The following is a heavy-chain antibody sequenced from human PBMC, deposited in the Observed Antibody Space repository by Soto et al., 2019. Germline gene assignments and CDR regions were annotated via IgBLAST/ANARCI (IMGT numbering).Heavy chain of an antibody. V-gene: IGHV1-18*01. Sequence: QVQLAQSGAEVKKPGASVKVSCQAYGYTFTNFDINWVRLAPGQGLEWVGRISPYNGHTNSAQKFQDRVSMTTDTSTTTAYMELRNLRSDDTAVYYCAREPPDYWGQGTLVTVSS. CDR2: ISPYNGHT. CDR3: AREPPDY. J-gene: IGHJ4*02. CDR1: GYTFTNFD.